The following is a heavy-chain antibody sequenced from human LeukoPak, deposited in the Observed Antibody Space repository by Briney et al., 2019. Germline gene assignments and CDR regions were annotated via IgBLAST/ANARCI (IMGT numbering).Heavy chain of an antibody. Sequence: GGSLRLSCAASGYTFSDYYMNWIRQAPGKGLEWISYMSSSGSTISYADSVTGRFTVSRDNAKNSLYLQMNSLRAEDTAVYYCARSILPAANAIDYWGQGTLLTVSS. V-gene: IGHV3-11*04. CDR1: GYTFSDYY. CDR2: MSSSGSTI. J-gene: IGHJ4*02. CDR3: ARSILPAANAIDY. D-gene: IGHD2-2*01.